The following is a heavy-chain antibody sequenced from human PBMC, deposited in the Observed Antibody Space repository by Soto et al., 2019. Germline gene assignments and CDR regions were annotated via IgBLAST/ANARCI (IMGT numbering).Heavy chain of an antibody. J-gene: IGHJ6*02. V-gene: IGHV3-23*01. CDR1: GFSFPSYA. D-gene: IGHD1-20*01. CDR2: LSGSGGST. CDR3: AKESGNWKIYSYHPMDV. Sequence: PVRSRRLSCAPSGFSFPSYAISWVLHTPWNGLEWVSSLSGSGGSTNYADSVKRRFTIYRDTSKNTLYLQMSTLGAEDTAVYYCAKESGNWKIYSYHPMDVWAQGTTLTTSS.